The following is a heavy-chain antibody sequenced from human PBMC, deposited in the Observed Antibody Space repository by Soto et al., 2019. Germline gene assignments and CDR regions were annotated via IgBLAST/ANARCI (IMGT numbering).Heavy chain of an antibody. CDR1: GYTFTSYG. CDR3: ARRVVPAAMPGYYYYYYMDV. J-gene: IGHJ6*03. CDR2: ISAYNGNT. Sequence: ASVKVSCKASGYTFTSYGISWVRQAPGQGLEWMGWISAYNGNTNYAQKLQGRVTMTTDTSTSTAYMELRSLRSDDTAVYYCARRVVPAAMPGYYYYYYMDVWGKGTTVTVSS. D-gene: IGHD2-2*01. V-gene: IGHV1-18*01.